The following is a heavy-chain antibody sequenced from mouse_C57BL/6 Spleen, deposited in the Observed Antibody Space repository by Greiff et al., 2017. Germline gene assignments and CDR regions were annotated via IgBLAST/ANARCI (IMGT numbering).Heavy chain of an antibody. CDR2: INPNYGTT. CDR3: ARRGDSSGYVAMDY. Sequence: EVQLQQSGPELVKPGASVKISCKASGYSFTDYNMNWVKQSNGKSLEWIGVINPNYGTTSYNQKFKGKATLTVDQSSSTAYMQRNSLTSEDSAVYYCARRGDSSGYVAMDYWGQGTSVTVSS. J-gene: IGHJ4*01. V-gene: IGHV1-39*01. CDR1: GYSFTDYN. D-gene: IGHD3-2*02.